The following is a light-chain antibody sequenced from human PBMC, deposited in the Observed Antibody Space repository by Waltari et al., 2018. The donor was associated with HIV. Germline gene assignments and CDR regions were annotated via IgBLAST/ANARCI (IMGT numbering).Light chain of an antibody. Sequence: QRVIISCSGNRSNIGSNTVNWYQQFSGAAPTLLIYSNNQRPSAVPDRFSGSKSGSAASLAISGLKSEDEADYHCATWDDALSGPVFGAGTKLTV. CDR1: RSNIGSNT. V-gene: IGLV1-44*01. CDR2: SNN. CDR3: ATWDDALSGPV. J-gene: IGLJ3*02.